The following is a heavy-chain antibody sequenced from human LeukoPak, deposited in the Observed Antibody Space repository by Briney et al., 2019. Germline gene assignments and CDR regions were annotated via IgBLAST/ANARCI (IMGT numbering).Heavy chain of an antibody. Sequence: GGSLRLSCAASGFTFSSYGMHWVRQAPGKGLEWVAFIRYDGSNKYYADSVKGRFTISRDNSKNTLYLQMNSLRAEDTAVYYCAKGLRQGYSYGYDYWGQGTLVTVSS. D-gene: IGHD5-18*01. J-gene: IGHJ4*02. V-gene: IGHV3-30*02. CDR2: IRYDGSNK. CDR3: AKGLRQGYSYGYDY. CDR1: GFTFSSYG.